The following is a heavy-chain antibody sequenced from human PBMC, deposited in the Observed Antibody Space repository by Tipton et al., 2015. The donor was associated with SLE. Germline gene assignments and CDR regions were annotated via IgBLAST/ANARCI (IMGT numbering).Heavy chain of an antibody. J-gene: IGHJ3*02. D-gene: IGHD6-13*01. V-gene: IGHV4-34*01. CDR3: ARGGSSSWSDDAFDI. Sequence: TLSLTCTVSGGSISSYYWSWIRQPPGKGLEWIGEINHSGSTNYNPSLKSRVTISVDTSKNQFSLKLSSVTAADTAVYFCARGGSSSWSDDAFDIWGQGTMVTVSS. CDR2: INHSGST. CDR1: GGSISSYY.